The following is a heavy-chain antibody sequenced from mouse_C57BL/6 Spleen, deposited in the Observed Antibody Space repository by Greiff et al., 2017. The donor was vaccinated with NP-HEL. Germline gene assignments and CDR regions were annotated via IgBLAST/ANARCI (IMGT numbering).Heavy chain of an antibody. D-gene: IGHD2-4*01. Sequence: VQLQQSGAELVRPGASVKLSCTASGFNIKDDYMHWVKQRPEQGLEWIGWIDPENGDTEYASKFQGKATITADTSSNTAYLQLSSLTSEDTAVYYCTTGYDYPFADWGQGTLVTVSA. CDR1: GFNIKDDY. CDR3: TTGYDYPFAD. CDR2: IDPENGDT. J-gene: IGHJ3*01. V-gene: IGHV14-4*01.